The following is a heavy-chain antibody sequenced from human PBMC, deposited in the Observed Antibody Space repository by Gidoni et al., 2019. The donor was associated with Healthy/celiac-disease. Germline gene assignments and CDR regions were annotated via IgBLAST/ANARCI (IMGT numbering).Heavy chain of an antibody. V-gene: IGHV3-49*03. Sequence: EVQLVESGGGLVQPGRSLRLSCTASGFTFGDYARSWFRQAPGTGLEWVGIIRSKGYGGTTDCAASVKGRFTIARDDTKSIAYLQMNSLKIEDTAVYYCARDCRDDILTGYTGAIGAFDIWGQGTMVTVSS. J-gene: IGHJ3*02. CDR3: ARDCRDDILTGYTGAIGAFDI. CDR2: IRSKGYGGTT. D-gene: IGHD3-9*01. CDR1: GFTFGDYA.